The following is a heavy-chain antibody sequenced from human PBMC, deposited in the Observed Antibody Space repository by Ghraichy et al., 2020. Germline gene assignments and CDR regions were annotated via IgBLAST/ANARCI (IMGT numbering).Heavy chain of an antibody. CDR1: RGSITTQS. Sequence: ESLNISCTVSRGSITTQSWNWIRQPAGKELEYIGRIYGNGNTDYNPSLKSRVTMSADTSRNQFSLNLSSVTAADTAVYYCARESAFVFDFWGQGILVTVSS. V-gene: IGHV4-4*07. CDR3: ARESAFVFDF. D-gene: IGHD3-10*01. J-gene: IGHJ4*02. CDR2: IYGNGNT.